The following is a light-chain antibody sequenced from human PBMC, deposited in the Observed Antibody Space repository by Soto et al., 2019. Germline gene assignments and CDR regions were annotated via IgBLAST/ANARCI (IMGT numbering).Light chain of an antibody. V-gene: IGKV3-20*01. CDR1: QSVGSNY. Sequence: EIVMTQSPATLSVSPGERATHSCTASQSVGSNYLAWYQQKPGQAPRLLIYGASSRATGIPDRFSGSGSGTDFTLTVSRLEPEDFAVYYCQQYGSSPETFGQGTKVDI. J-gene: IGKJ1*01. CDR2: GAS. CDR3: QQYGSSPET.